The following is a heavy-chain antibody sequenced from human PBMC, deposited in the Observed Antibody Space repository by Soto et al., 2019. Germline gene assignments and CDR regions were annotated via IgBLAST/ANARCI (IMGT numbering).Heavy chain of an antibody. J-gene: IGHJ4*02. V-gene: IGHV4-39*01. CDR2: IYYSGST. CDR1: GGSVSSSSYY. D-gene: IGHD6-13*01. CDR3: ARSSIATDY. Sequence: SETLSLTCTVSGGSVSSSSYYWGWVRQPPGKGLEWIGSIYYSGSTYYNPSLKSRVTISVDTSKNQFSLKLSSVTAADTAVYYCARSSIATDYWGQGTLVTVSS.